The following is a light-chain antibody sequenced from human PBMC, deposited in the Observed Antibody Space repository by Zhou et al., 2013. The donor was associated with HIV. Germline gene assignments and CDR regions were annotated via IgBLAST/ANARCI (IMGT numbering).Light chain of an antibody. CDR1: QGIGYF. Sequence: DIQMTQSPSSLSASVGDRVTITCRASQGIGYFLAWYQQKPGKVPRLLIYTASILLSGVPSRFSGMGSGTNFTLTISSLQPEDVATYFCQKCDSRPWTFGPGTKVEIK. J-gene: IGKJ1*01. CDR2: TAS. V-gene: IGKV1-27*01. CDR3: QKCDSRPWT.